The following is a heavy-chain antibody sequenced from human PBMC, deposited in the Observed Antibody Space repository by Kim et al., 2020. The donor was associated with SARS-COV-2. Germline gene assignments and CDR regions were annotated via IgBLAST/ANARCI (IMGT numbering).Heavy chain of an antibody. Sequence: GSLRLSCAASGFTFSSYGMHWVRQAPGKGLEWVAVISYDGSNKYYADSVKGRFTISRDNSKNTLYLQMNSLRAEDTAVYYCAREGYYGSGSYYNPYYYY. CDR3: AREGYYGSGSYYNPYYYY. V-gene: IGHV3-33*05. D-gene: IGHD3-10*01. CDR2: ISYDGSNK. CDR1: GFTFSSYG. J-gene: IGHJ6*01.